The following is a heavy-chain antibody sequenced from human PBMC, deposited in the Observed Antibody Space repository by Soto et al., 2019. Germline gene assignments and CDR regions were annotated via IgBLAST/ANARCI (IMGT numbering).Heavy chain of an antibody. CDR1: GSTFNNFA. V-gene: IGHV1-69*06. D-gene: IGHD1-26*01. CDR3: ARAIKRWEVNYYFDF. CDR2: IVVDSNTA. Sequence: QVVLLQSGAEVKAPGYSVRVSCQVSGSTFNNFAFSWVRQAPGNGPEWMGGIVVDSNTAEYSQRFQDRVTITADTSSNTLYMELGSLTFEDTAVYYCARAIKRWEVNYYFDFWGQGTLVTVSS. J-gene: IGHJ4*02.